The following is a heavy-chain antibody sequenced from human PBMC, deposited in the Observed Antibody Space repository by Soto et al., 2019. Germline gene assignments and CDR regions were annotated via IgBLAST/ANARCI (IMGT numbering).Heavy chain of an antibody. V-gene: IGHV1-18*01. CDR2: ISAYNGNT. Sequence: GASVKVSCKASGYTFTSYGISWVRQAPGQGLEWMGWISAYNGNTNYAQKLQGRVTMTTDTSTSTAYMELRSLRSDDTAVYYCARDPIYSYLGGDYYYYYMDVWGKGTTVTVSS. J-gene: IGHJ6*03. CDR1: GYTFTSYG. CDR3: ARDPIYSYLGGDYYYYYMDV. D-gene: IGHD5-18*01.